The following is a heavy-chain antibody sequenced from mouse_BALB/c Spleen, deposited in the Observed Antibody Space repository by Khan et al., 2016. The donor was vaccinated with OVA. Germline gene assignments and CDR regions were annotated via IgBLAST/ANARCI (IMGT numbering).Heavy chain of an antibody. V-gene: IGHV5-9*02. CDR2: INNGGSYT. CDR1: GFAFSSYD. Sequence: EVELVESGGGLVKPGGSLKLSCAASGFAFSSYDMSWVRQTPEKRLEWVAIINNGGSYTNYPDSVKGRFTISRDNAKNPLYLQVSSLRSEDTALYYCGRHGGFNPYDAMDCWGQGTLVTVSS. CDR3: GRHGGFNPYDAMDC. J-gene: IGHJ4*01.